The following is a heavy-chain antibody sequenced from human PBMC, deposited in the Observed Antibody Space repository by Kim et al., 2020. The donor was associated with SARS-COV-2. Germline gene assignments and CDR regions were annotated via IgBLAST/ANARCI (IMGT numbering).Heavy chain of an antibody. CDR3: AREWGRGYDSSGFDY. J-gene: IGHJ4*02. CDR1: GYTFTSYG. D-gene: IGHD3-22*01. V-gene: IGHV1-18*01. CDR2: ISAYNGNT. Sequence: ASVKVSCKASGYTFTSYGISWVRQAPGQGLEWMGWISAYNGNTNYAQKLQGRVTMTTDTSTSTAYMELRSLRSDDTAVYYCAREWGRGYDSSGFDYWGQGTLVTVSS.